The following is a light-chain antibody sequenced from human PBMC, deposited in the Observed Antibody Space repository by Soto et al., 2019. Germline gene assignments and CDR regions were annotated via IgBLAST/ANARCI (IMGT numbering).Light chain of an antibody. Sequence: QSALTQPRSVSGSPGQSVTISCTGTSSDVGGYDYVSWYQHHPGTAPKLMIYDVSMRPSGVPDRFSGSKSGNTASLTISGLQAEDEADYYCCSYAGSYTFYVFGTGTKRTVL. CDR2: DVS. J-gene: IGLJ1*01. CDR3: CSYAGSYTFYV. V-gene: IGLV2-11*01. CDR1: SSDVGGYDY.